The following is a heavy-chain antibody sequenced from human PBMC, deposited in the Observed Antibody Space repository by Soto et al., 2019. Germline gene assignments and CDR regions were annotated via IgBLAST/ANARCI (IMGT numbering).Heavy chain of an antibody. D-gene: IGHD2-2*01. CDR3: ARRYCSSTSCYANYYYYYMDV. V-gene: IGHV1-8*01. CDR1: GYTFTRYD. J-gene: IGHJ6*03. CDR2: MNPNSGNT. Sequence: GASVKVASKASGYTFTRYDITWVLQATGQVLECMGWMNPNSGNTGYAQKFQGRVTMTRNTSISTAYMELSSLRSEDTAVYYCARRYCSSTSCYANYYYYYMDVWGKGTTVTVSS.